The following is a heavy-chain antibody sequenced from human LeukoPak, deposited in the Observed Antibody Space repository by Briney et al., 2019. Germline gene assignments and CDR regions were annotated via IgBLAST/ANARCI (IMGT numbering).Heavy chain of an antibody. CDR3: ARDAATAAHSIAAAGTCDY. CDR2: INPNSGGT. D-gene: IGHD6-13*01. CDR1: GYTFTSYG. J-gene: IGHJ4*02. V-gene: IGHV1-2*02. Sequence: ASVKVSCKASGYTFTSYGISWVRQAPGQGLEWMGWINPNSGGTNYAQKFQGRVTMTRDTSISTAYMELSRLRSDDTAVYYCARDAATAAHSIAAAGTCDYWGQGTLVTVSS.